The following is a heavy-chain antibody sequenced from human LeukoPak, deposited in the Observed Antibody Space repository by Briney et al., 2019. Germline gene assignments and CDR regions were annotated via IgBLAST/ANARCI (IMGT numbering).Heavy chain of an antibody. Sequence: GASVKVSCKASGYTFTGYYMHWVRQAPGQGLEWMGWISAYNGNTNYAQKLQGRVTMTTDTSTSTAYMELRSLRSDDTAVYYCARDIVVVVAATPPHGMDVWGQGTTVTVSS. D-gene: IGHD2-15*01. CDR2: ISAYNGNT. CDR1: GYTFTGYY. J-gene: IGHJ6*02. V-gene: IGHV1-18*04. CDR3: ARDIVVVVAATPPHGMDV.